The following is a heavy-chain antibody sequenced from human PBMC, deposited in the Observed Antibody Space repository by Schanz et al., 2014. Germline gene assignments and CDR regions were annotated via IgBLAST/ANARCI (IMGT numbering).Heavy chain of an antibody. J-gene: IGHJ4*02. V-gene: IGHV3-23*01. CDR1: GLIFSNYV. Sequence: EVQLLESGGGLVQPGGSLKLSCAASGLIFSNYVMSWVRQAPGKGLEWVSTIGTSGGTNYAESVKGRITISRDNSKNTLYMQMNSLRAEDTAVYFCAKIERNEDWGQGTLVTVSS. D-gene: IGHD1-1*01. CDR2: IGTSGGT. CDR3: AKIERNED.